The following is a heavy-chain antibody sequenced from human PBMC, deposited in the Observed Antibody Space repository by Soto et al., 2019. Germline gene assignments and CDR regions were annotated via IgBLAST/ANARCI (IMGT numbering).Heavy chain of an antibody. D-gene: IGHD6-6*01. Sequence: EVQLVESGGGLVQPGGSLRLSCAASGFTFSSYWMHWVRQAPGKGLVWVSRINSDGSSTSYADSVKGRFTISRDNAKNTLDLQINSMRAEDTAVYYCARSGVAVRPNGWFYPWGQGTLGTVSS. CDR3: ARSGVAVRPNGWFYP. J-gene: IGHJ5*02. CDR1: GFTFSSYW. CDR2: INSDGSST. V-gene: IGHV3-74*01.